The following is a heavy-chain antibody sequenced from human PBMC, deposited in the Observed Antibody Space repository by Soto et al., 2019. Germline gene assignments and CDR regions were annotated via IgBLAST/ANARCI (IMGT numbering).Heavy chain of an antibody. CDR1: GYTFTSYG. D-gene: IGHD1-1*01. V-gene: IGHV1-18*01. CDR2: ISAYNGNT. Sequence: QVHLVQYGAEVKKPGASVKVSCKASGYTFTSYGISWVRQAPGQGLEWMVRISAYNGNTIYAQKFQDRVTMTTDTSTSTAYMELRSLRSDDTAMYYCARTGDNYYYFDCWGQGTPVTVSS. J-gene: IGHJ4*02. CDR3: ARTGDNYYYFDC.